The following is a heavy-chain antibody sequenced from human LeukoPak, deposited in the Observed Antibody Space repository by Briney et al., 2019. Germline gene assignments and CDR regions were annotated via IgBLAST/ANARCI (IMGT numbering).Heavy chain of an antibody. J-gene: IGHJ4*02. V-gene: IGHV3-30*18. D-gene: IGHD3-10*01. CDR3: AKAGGTMVRGVITYFDY. CDR2: ISYDGSNK. CDR1: GFTFSSYG. Sequence: GGSLRLSCAASGFTFSSYGMHWVRQAPGKELEGVAGISYDGSNKYYADSVKGRFTISRDNSKNTLYLQMNSLRAEDTAVYYCAKAGGTMVRGVITYFDYWGQGTLVTVSS.